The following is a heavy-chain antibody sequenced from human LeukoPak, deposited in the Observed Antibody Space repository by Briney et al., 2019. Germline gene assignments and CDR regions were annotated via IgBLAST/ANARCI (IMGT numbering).Heavy chain of an antibody. J-gene: IGHJ3*02. D-gene: IGHD2-15*01. V-gene: IGHV4-34*01. CDR3: ARAMDIVVVVAATPPAFDI. CDR2: INHSGST. CDR1: GGSFSGYY. Sequence: SETLSLTCAVYGGSFSGYYWSWIRQPPGKGLGWIGEINHSGSTNYNPSLKSRVTISVDTSKNQFSLKLSSVTAADTAVYYCARAMDIVVVVAATPPAFDIWGQGTMVTVSS.